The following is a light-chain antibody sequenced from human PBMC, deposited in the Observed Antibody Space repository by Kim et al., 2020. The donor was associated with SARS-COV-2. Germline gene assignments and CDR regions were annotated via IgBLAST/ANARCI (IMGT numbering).Light chain of an antibody. CDR1: SPNIGSNY. Sequence: SELTQPPSASGTPGQRVTITCSGDSPNIGSNYVYWYQQFPGMAPKLLIYRNNVRPSGVPDRFSVSKSGTSGSLAISGLRSEDEADYYCASWDDSLSGVVFGGGTQLTVL. V-gene: IGLV1-47*01. CDR3: ASWDDSLSGVV. J-gene: IGLJ2*01. CDR2: RNN.